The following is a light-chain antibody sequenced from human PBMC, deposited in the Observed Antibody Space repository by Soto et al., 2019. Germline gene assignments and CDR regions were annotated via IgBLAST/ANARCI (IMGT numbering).Light chain of an antibody. Sequence: DIQMTQSPSSLSASVGDRVTITCQASQDISDYLRWYQQKPGKAPELLIYDESKLEIGVPSRFSGSGFVTDFIFTISSLQPEDIATYFCQPNENVPFTFGPGTQVAIK. CDR1: QDISDY. CDR3: QPNENVPFT. V-gene: IGKV1-33*01. J-gene: IGKJ3*01. CDR2: DES.